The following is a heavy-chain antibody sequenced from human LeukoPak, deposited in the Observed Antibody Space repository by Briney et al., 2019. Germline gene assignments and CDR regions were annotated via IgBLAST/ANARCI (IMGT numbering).Heavy chain of an antibody. V-gene: IGHV1-69*05. CDR3: ASASVTIFGVVIPEDY. Sequence: SAKVSCKASGGTFSSYAISWVRQAPGQGLEWMGGIIPIFGTANYAQKFQGRVTITTDESTSTAYMELSSLRSEDTAVYYCASASVTIFGVVIPEDYWGQGTLVTVSS. CDR2: IIPIFGTA. CDR1: GGTFSSYA. J-gene: IGHJ4*02. D-gene: IGHD3-3*01.